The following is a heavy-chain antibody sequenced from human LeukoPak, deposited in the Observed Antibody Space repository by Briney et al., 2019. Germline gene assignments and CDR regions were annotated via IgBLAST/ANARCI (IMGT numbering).Heavy chain of an antibody. V-gene: IGHV3-53*01. CDR3: ARPGSASGYWVH. CDR1: GITVSTNY. Sequence: GGSLRLSCAASGITVSTNYLSWVRQAPGKGLEWVSVLYSRGNTEYADSVRGRFTISRDSLKNTLYLQMNSLRAEDTAVYYCARPGSASGYWVHWGQGTLVTVSS. D-gene: IGHD3-3*01. J-gene: IGHJ4*02. CDR2: LYSRGNT.